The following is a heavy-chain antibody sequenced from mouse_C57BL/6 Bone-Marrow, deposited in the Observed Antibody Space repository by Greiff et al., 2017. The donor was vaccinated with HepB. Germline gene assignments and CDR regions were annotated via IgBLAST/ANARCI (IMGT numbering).Heavy chain of an antibody. Sequence: DVQLVESGPGLVKPSQSLSLTCSVTGYSITSGYYWNWIRQFPGNKLEWMGYISYDGSNNYNPSLKNRISITRDTSKNQFFLKLNSVTTEDTATYYCARGDDGYPYYAMDYWGQGTSVTVSS. J-gene: IGHJ4*01. CDR2: ISYDGSN. D-gene: IGHD2-3*01. V-gene: IGHV3-6*01. CDR3: ARGDDGYPYYAMDY. CDR1: GYSITSGYY.